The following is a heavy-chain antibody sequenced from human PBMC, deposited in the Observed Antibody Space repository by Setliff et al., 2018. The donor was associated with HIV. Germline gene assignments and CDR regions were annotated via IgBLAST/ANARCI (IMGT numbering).Heavy chain of an antibody. CDR2: IYYSGST. CDR1: AGSIRSSTYY. V-gene: IGHV4-39*01. J-gene: IGHJ5*02. D-gene: IGHD3-16*01. Sequence: SETLSLTCTVSAGSIRSSTYYWAWIRQPPGKGLEWIGTIYYSGSTYYNPSLKSRATISVDMSKNQFSLRLSSVTATDTAVYYCARRTFGSGRIDPWGQGTLVTVSS. CDR3: ARRTFGSGRIDP.